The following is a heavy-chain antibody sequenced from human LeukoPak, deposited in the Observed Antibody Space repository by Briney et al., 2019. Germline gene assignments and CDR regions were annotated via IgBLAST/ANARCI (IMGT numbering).Heavy chain of an antibody. Sequence: GGSLRLSCAASGFTVSSNYMSWVRQAPGKGLEWVSVIYSGGSTTYADSVKGRFTISRDNAKDTLYLQMNSLRAEDTAVYYCARTPIAVAGMVDYWGQGTLVTVSS. CDR3: ARTPIAVAGMVDY. D-gene: IGHD6-19*01. CDR1: GFTVSSNY. V-gene: IGHV3-53*01. J-gene: IGHJ4*02. CDR2: IYSGGST.